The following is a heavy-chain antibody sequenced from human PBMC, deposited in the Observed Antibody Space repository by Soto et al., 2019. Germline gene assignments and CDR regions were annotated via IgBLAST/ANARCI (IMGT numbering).Heavy chain of an antibody. D-gene: IGHD4-17*01. Sequence: QVQLVQSGAEVKKPGSSVKVSCKASGGTFSSYAISWVRQAPGQGLEWMGGIIPIFGTANYAQKFQGRVTITADKSTSKAYMELSSVSSEDTAVYYCARARGYGGNSGSGDYWGQGTLVTVSS. V-gene: IGHV1-69*06. CDR1: GGTFSSYA. CDR3: ARARGYGGNSGSGDY. CDR2: IIPIFGTA. J-gene: IGHJ4*02.